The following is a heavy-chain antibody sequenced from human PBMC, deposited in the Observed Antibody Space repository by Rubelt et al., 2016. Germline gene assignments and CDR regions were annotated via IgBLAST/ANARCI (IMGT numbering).Heavy chain of an antibody. CDR1: GGSISSSSYY. D-gene: IGHD3-3*01. V-gene: IGHV4-39*07. CDR2: IYYSGST. Sequence: QLQLQESGPGLVKPSETLSLTCTVSGGSISSSSYYWGWIRQPPGKGLEWIGSIYYSGSTYYNPSLKSRVTISVDTSKNQFSLKLSSVTAADTAVLYCQSLTRLGWLSMLDDWGQGTLVTVSS. CDR3: QSLTRLGWLSMLDD. J-gene: IGHJ4*02.